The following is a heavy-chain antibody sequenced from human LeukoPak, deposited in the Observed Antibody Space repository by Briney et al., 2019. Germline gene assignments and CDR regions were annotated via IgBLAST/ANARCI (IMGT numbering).Heavy chain of an antibody. V-gene: IGHV4-34*01. CDR2: INHSGST. Sequence: SETLSLTCAVYGGSFSGYYWSWIRQPPGKGLEWIGEINHSGSTNYNPSLKSRVTISVDTSKNQFSLKLSSVTAADTAVYYCARQSALNSSSRYYYYYGMDVWGQGTTVTVSS. J-gene: IGHJ6*02. D-gene: IGHD6-6*01. CDR1: GGSFSGYY. CDR3: ARQSALNSSSRYYYYYGMDV.